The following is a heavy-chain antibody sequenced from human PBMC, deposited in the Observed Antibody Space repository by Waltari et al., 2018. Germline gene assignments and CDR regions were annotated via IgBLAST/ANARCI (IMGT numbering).Heavy chain of an antibody. Sequence: QVQMVQSGAEVKESGASVRVSCKASRYTFIGYNINWVRQPPGQGLEWMGRVNPLGGAPDYAQKFQGRVTMSSDRYKNTAYMELTTVRSDDTAVYFCVRSSIAWRVHSWFGAFFDYWGQGSPVTV. J-gene: IGHJ4*02. CDR2: VNPLGGAP. CDR1: RYTFIGYN. CDR3: VRSSIAWRVHSWFGAFFDY. D-gene: IGHD3-10*01. V-gene: IGHV1-2*06.